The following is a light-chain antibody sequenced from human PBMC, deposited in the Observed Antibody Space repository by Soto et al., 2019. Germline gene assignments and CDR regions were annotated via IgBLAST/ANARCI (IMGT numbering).Light chain of an antibody. Sequence: DIRLTQSPSFLSASVGDRVTITCRASQGISRYLAWYQQKPGKAPKLLIYAASTLQSGVPSRFSGSGSGTEFTLTISSLQPEDFATYYCQQLNSYPWTFGQGTKVEIK. CDR3: QQLNSYPWT. J-gene: IGKJ1*01. CDR2: AAS. V-gene: IGKV1-9*01. CDR1: QGISRY.